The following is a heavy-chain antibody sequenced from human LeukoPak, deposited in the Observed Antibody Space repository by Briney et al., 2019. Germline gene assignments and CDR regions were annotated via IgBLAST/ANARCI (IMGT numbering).Heavy chain of an antibody. CDR2: IYDTGTPT. Sequence: PETLSLTCTVSGGSISGFVWSWIRQPPGEGLDYIGFIYDTGTPTNYNPLLKSRVTLSVDTSKNQFSLNLNSVTAADTAVYYCARLTKGEQWLAYYFDYWGQGALVTVSS. CDR3: ARLTKGEQWLAYYFDY. D-gene: IGHD6-19*01. J-gene: IGHJ4*02. V-gene: IGHV4-59*08. CDR1: GGSISGFV.